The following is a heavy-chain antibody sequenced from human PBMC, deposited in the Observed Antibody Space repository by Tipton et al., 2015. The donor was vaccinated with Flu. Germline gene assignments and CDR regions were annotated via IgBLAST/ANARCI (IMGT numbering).Heavy chain of an antibody. Sequence: TLSLTCTVSGDSLSSGDYHWSWIRQHPGKDLEWVGYIYHSGSTFYIPSPKSRLTISVDTSKNQFSLKLSSVTAADTAVYYCARAVYGGNWAYFDTWGQGTLVTFSS. CDR3: ARAVYGGNWAYFDT. CDR1: GDSLSSGDYH. J-gene: IGHJ4*02. D-gene: IGHD4-23*01. CDR2: IYHSGST. V-gene: IGHV4-31*03.